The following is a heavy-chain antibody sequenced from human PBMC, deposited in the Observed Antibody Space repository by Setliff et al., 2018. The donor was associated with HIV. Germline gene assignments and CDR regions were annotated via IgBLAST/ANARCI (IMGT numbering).Heavy chain of an antibody. CDR1: GYPFTDYF. V-gene: IGHV1-2*02. CDR3: ARDHDDSPFVY. CDR2: VNPASGGS. D-gene: IGHD3-22*01. Sequence: ASVKVSCKTFGYPFTDYFIHWMRQAPGQGLEWLGWVNPASGGSNYAQNFRGKVTLTTDTSTTTAYMELSGLRFNDTAVYFCARDHDDSPFVYWGQGTLVTVSS. J-gene: IGHJ4*02.